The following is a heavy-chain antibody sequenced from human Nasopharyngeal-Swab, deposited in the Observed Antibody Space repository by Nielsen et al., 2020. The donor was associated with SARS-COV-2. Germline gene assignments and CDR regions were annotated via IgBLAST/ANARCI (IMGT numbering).Heavy chain of an antibody. D-gene: IGHD3-3*01. CDR3: ARARTRTIFGVVGWFDP. V-gene: IGHV4-31*02. J-gene: IGHJ5*02. Sequence: WIRQPPGKGLEWIGYIYYSGSTYYNPSLKSRVTISVDTSKNQFSLKLSSVTAADTAVYYCARARTRTIFGVVGWFDPRGQGTLVTVSS. CDR2: IYYSGST.